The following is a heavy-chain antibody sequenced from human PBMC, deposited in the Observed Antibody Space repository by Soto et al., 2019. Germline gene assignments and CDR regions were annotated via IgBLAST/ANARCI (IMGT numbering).Heavy chain of an antibody. V-gene: IGHV3-23*01. J-gene: IGHJ4*02. Sequence: EVQLLESGGGLVQPGGSLRLSCAASGFTFSNYAMSWVRQAPGKGLEWVSGISGGGGSAYYADSVKGRFTICRDNSKNTLYLQINSLRAEDTAVYYFAHNCGVDCHSVFFYWGQGTLVIVSS. D-gene: IGHD2-21*02. CDR1: GFTFSNYA. CDR3: AHNCGVDCHSVFFY. CDR2: ISGGGGSA.